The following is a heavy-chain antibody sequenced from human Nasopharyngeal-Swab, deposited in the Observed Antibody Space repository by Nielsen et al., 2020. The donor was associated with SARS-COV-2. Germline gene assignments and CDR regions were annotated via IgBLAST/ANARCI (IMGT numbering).Heavy chain of an antibody. CDR1: GVTFSSSA. CDR2: ISYDGSNK. D-gene: IGHD3-22*01. J-gene: IGHJ4*02. V-gene: IGHV3-30-3*01. CDR3: ASPPLDSSGYYYGFHY. Sequence: GGGLKISSAASGVTFSSSAMHWVRQAPGKGLEWVAVISYDGSNKYFADSVKGRFTISRDNSKNTLYLQMNSLRAEDTAVYYCASPPLDSSGYYYGFHYWGRGTLVTVSS.